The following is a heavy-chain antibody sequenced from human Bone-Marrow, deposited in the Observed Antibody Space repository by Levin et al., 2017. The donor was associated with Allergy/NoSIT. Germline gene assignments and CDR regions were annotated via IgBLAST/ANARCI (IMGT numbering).Heavy chain of an antibody. CDR2: IGTGGSAT. D-gene: IGHD2-15*01. CDR3: ARQLGYCSDGACYFDY. CDR1: GFTFNTYA. J-gene: IGHJ4*02. Sequence: HPGESLKISCAVSGFTFNTYAMSWVRQAPGKGLEWVSAIGTGGSATFYADSVKGRFTISRDNSKNTLFLQMNNLRTEDTAVYHCARQLGYCSDGACYFDYWGLGTLVTVSS. V-gene: IGHV3-23*01.